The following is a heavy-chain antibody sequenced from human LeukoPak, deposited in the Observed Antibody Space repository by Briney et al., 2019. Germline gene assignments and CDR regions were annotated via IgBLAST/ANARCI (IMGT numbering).Heavy chain of an antibody. Sequence: PGGSLRLSCAASGFTFCSDAMSWVRQAPGKGLEWVSAISGSGGSTYYADSVKGRFTISRDNSKNTLYLQMNSLRAEDTAVYYCAKADPIAIFGVVIAWGQGTLVTVSS. J-gene: IGHJ5*02. CDR2: ISGSGGST. V-gene: IGHV3-23*01. D-gene: IGHD3-3*01. CDR1: GFTFCSDA. CDR3: AKADPIAIFGVVIA.